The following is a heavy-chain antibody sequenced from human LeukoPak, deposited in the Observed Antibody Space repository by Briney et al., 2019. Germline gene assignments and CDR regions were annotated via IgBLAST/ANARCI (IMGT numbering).Heavy chain of an antibody. V-gene: IGHV3-23*01. CDR2: ISASGGST. CDR1: GFTFSSYA. D-gene: IGHD1-14*01. J-gene: IGHJ4*02. CDR3: AKPARTDSADY. Sequence: GGSLRLSCAASGFTFSSYAIDWVRQAPGKGLEWVSSISASGGSTYYADSVKGRFTISRDNSKNTLYMQMNSLRAEDTAVYYCAKPARTDSADYWGQGTLITVSS.